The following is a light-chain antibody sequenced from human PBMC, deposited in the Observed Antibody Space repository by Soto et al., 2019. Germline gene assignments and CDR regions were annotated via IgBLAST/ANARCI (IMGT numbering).Light chain of an antibody. CDR3: QQYGASPLT. J-gene: IGKJ4*01. V-gene: IGKV3-20*01. CDR2: GAS. Sequence: EIVLTQSPGTLSLSAGDGVSLSCRASQTVPNNYLAWYQQKPDQAPRLLIFGASNRATGIPDRFGGSGSGTDFNLSISRLEPEDFAVYYCQQYGASPLTFGGGARLEVK. CDR1: QTVPNNY.